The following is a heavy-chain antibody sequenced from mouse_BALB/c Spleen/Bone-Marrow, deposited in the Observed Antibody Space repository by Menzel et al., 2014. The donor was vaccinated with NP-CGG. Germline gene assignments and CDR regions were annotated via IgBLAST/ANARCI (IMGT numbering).Heavy chain of an antibody. CDR1: SYTFTSYW. CDR2: IYPGSGST. V-gene: IGHV1S22*01. Sequence: LQQSGSELVRPGASVKLSCKASSYTFTSYWMHWVKQRPGQGLEWIGNIYPGSGSTNYDEKFKSKATLTVDTSSSTAYMQLSSPTSEDSAVYYCRSYDYTMDYWGQGTSVTVSS. D-gene: IGHD1-1*01. J-gene: IGHJ4*01. CDR3: RSYDYTMDY.